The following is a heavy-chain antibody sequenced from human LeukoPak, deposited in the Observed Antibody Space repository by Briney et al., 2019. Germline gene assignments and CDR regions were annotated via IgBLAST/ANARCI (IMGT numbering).Heavy chain of an antibody. D-gene: IGHD6-13*01. CDR1: GGSISSSSYY. Sequence: SETLSLTCTVSGGSISSSSYYWGWIRQPPGKGLEWVGSIYYSGSTYYNPSLKSRVTISVDTSKNQFSLKLSSVTAADTAVYYCAINPGGIAAAGTEWGQGTLVTVSS. V-gene: IGHV4-39*01. CDR2: IYYSGST. J-gene: IGHJ4*02. CDR3: AINPGGIAAAGTE.